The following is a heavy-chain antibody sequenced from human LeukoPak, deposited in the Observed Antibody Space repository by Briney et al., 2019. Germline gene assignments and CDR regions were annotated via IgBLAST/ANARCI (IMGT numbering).Heavy chain of an antibody. J-gene: IGHJ6*02. CDR1: GGTFSSYA. CDR3: ARSPEDTMVRGVVNYYYYGMDV. Sequence: ASEKVSCKASGGTFSSYAISWVRQAPGQGLEWMGGIIPIFGTANYAQKFQGRVTITADESTSTAYMELSSLRSEDTAVYYCARSPEDTMVRGVVNYYYYGMDVWGQGTTVTVSS. CDR2: IIPIFGTA. V-gene: IGHV1-69*13. D-gene: IGHD3-10*01.